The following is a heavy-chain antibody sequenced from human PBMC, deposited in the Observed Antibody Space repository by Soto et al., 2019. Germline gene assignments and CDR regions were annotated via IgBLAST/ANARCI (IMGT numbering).Heavy chain of an antibody. CDR3: ASTAGARKVWAYFDY. Sequence: ASVKVSCKASGYTFTSYGISWVRQAPGQGLEWMGWISAYNGNTNYAQKLQGRVTMTTDTSTSTAYMELRSLRSDDTAVYYCASTAGARKVWAYFDYWGQGTLVTVS. J-gene: IGHJ4*02. D-gene: IGHD1-26*01. V-gene: IGHV1-18*01. CDR1: GYTFTSYG. CDR2: ISAYNGNT.